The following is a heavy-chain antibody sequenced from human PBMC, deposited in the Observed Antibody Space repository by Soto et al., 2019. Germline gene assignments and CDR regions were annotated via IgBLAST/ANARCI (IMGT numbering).Heavy chain of an antibody. Sequence: PGGSLRPSCAASGSTVSINYMTWVRQAPGKGLEWGSVIHSGGSTYYADSVKGRFNISRDNSKNTLYLQMNSLRAEDTAVYYCARWDYGLWSCYSSYDIDYWGQGTSVTVSS. D-gene: IGHD3-3*01. CDR3: ARWDYGLWSCYSSYDIDY. J-gene: IGHJ4*02. V-gene: IGHV3-53*01. CDR1: GSTVSINY. CDR2: IHSGGST.